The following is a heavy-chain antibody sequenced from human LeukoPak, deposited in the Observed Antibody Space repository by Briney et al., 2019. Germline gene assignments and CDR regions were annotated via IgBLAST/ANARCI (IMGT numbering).Heavy chain of an antibody. J-gene: IGHJ4*02. Sequence: SETLSLTCTVSGGSISSYYWSWIRQPPGKGLEWIGYISYSGSTNYNPSLRSRVTISVDTSKNQFSLKLSSVTAADTVVYYCAKDLTYGNFDYWGQGTLVTVSS. CDR1: GGSISSYY. D-gene: IGHD1-14*01. CDR2: ISYSGST. V-gene: IGHV4-59*01. CDR3: AKDLTYGNFDY.